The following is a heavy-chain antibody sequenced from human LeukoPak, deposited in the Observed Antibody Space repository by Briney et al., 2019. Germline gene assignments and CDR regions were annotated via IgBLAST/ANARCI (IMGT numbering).Heavy chain of an antibody. CDR1: GGSISSSSYY. V-gene: IGHV4-39*01. CDR3: ARQRGPYYYDSSGYYPFYYFDY. J-gene: IGHJ4*02. Sequence: SETPSLTCTVSGGSISSSSYYWGWIRQPPGKGLEWIGSIYYSGSTYYNPSLKSRVTISVDTSKNQFSLKLSSVTAADTAVYYCARQRGPYYYDSSGYYPFYYFDYWGQGTLVTVSS. D-gene: IGHD3-22*01. CDR2: IYYSGST.